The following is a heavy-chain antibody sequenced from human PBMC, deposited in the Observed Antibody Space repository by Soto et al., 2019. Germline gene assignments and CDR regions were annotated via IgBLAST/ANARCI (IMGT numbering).Heavy chain of an antibody. CDR2: ISYDGSNK. Sequence: HPGGSLRLSCAASGFTFSSYAMHWVRQAPGKGLEWVAVISYDGSNKYYADSVKGRFTISRDNSKNTLYLQMNSLRAEDTAVYYCARDRSKNSGWFDPWGQGTLVTVSS. CDR3: ARDRSKNSGWFDP. D-gene: IGHD2-15*01. J-gene: IGHJ5*02. V-gene: IGHV3-30-3*01. CDR1: GFTFSSYA.